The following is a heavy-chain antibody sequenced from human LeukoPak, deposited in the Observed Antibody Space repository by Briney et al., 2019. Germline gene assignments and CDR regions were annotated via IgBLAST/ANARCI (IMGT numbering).Heavy chain of an antibody. V-gene: IGHV1-2*02. CDR3: ARFCAYYYGSGAGGYFDY. CDR2: INPNSGGT. J-gene: IGHJ4*02. CDR1: GYTFTGYY. Sequence: ASVKVSCKASGYTFTGYYMHWVRQAPGQGLEWMGWINPNSGGTNYAQKFQGRVTMTRDTSSSTAYMELSRLRSDDTAVYYCARFCAYYYGSGAGGYFDYWGQGTLVTVSS. D-gene: IGHD3-10*01.